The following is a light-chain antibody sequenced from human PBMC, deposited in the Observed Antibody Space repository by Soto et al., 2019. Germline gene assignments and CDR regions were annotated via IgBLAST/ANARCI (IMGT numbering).Light chain of an antibody. Sequence: EIVLTQSPGTLSLSPGERATLSCRSSQSVSSNYLAWYQQRPDQAPRLVIYDVSGRATGIPDRCSGSGSGTDFTLTISRLEPEDFAVYYCQQYGRSPTFGQGNKVEIK. CDR1: QSVSSNY. CDR3: QQYGRSPT. CDR2: DVS. V-gene: IGKV3-20*01. J-gene: IGKJ1*01.